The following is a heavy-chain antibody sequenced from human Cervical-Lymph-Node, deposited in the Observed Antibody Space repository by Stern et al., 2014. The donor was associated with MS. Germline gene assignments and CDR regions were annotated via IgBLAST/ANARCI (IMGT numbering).Heavy chain of an antibody. CDR1: GGNFSVLA. Sequence: QVQLVESGAEVKRPESSVRVSCQASGGNFSVLAISWVRQAPGQRLEWMGGIIPILETATDAQKFQGRVTITADSSTSRVHMEMTGLRSEDTAVFYCALLSYNSGPESWGQGTLVTVSS. D-gene: IGHD1-1*01. V-gene: IGHV1-69*06. CDR3: ALLSYNSGPES. J-gene: IGHJ5*02. CDR2: IIPILETA.